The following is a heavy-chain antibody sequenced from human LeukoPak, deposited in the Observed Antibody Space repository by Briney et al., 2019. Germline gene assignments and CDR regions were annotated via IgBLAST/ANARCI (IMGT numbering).Heavy chain of an antibody. CDR3: ARHQELLLSLDAFDI. J-gene: IGHJ3*02. V-gene: IGHV1-18*01. CDR2: ISAYNGNT. D-gene: IGHD1-26*01. Sequence: GASVKVSCKASGYTFTSYGISWVRQAPGQGLEWMGWISAYNGNTNYAQKLQGRVTMTTDTSTSTAYMELRSLRSDDTAVYYCARHQELLLSLDAFDIWGQGTMVTVSS. CDR1: GYTFTSYG.